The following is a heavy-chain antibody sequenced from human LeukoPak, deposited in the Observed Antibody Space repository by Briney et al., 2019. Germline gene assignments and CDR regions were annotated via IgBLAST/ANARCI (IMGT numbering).Heavy chain of an antibody. CDR3: AKDIGHDSSGFLDY. D-gene: IGHD3-22*01. V-gene: IGHV3-9*01. Sequence: PGGSLRLSCAASGFTFDDYAMHWVRQAPGKGLEWVSGISWNSGSIGYADSVKGRFTISRDNAKNSLYLQMNSLRAEDTALYYCAKDIGHDSSGFLDYWGQGTLVTVSS. CDR1: GFTFDDYA. J-gene: IGHJ4*02. CDR2: ISWNSGSI.